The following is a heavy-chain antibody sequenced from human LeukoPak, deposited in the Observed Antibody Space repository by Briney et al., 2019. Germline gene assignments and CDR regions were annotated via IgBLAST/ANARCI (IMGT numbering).Heavy chain of an antibody. CDR2: IIPIFGTA. D-gene: IGHD1-7*01. J-gene: IGHJ6*03. V-gene: IGHV1-69*05. Sequence: XXAPGQXRXWMGGIIPIFGTANYAQKFQGRVTITTDESTSTAYMELSSLRSEDTAVYYCARVVQLELYYYYYMDVWGKGTTVTVSS. CDR3: ARVVQLELYYYYYMDV.